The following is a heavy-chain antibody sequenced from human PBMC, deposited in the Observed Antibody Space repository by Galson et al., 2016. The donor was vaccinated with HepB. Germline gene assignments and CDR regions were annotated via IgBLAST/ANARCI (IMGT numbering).Heavy chain of an antibody. CDR1: GYTFTSYG. CDR2: ISTYNADS. CDR3: ARDFRGYGAYTDAY. J-gene: IGHJ4*02. Sequence: SVKVSCKASGYTFTSYGIYWVRQAPGQGLEWMGWISTYNADSHPSEKFQGRVSMTTDVSTSTAYMELRSLRSDDTAVYFGARDFRGYGAYTDAYWGQGTLVVVSS. D-gene: IGHD5-12*01. V-gene: IGHV1-18*04.